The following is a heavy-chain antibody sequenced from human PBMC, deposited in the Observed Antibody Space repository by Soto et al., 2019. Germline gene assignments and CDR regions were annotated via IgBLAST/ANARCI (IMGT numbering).Heavy chain of an antibody. D-gene: IGHD2-8*01. CDR1: GFTFSSYA. J-gene: IGHJ6*03. Sequence: PGGSLRLCCAASGFTFSSYAMSWVRQAPGKGLEWVSAISGSGGSTYYADSVKGRFTISRDNSKNTLYLQMNSLRAEDTAVYYCAKDAASDIVLMVYAILPNYYYMDVWGKGTTVTVSS. CDR3: AKDAASDIVLMVYAILPNYYYMDV. CDR2: ISGSGGST. V-gene: IGHV3-23*01.